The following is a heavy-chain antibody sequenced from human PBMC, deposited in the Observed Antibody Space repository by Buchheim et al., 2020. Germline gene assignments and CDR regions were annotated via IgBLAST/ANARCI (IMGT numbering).Heavy chain of an antibody. V-gene: IGHV3-23*01. J-gene: IGHJ4*02. CDR1: GITFSGYA. D-gene: IGHD3-22*01. Sequence: EVQLLESGGGLVQPGGSLRLSCAASGITFSGYAMSWVRQAPGKGLEWVSAISASGGSTYYADSVQGRFTISRDNSKNTLYLQMSSLIAEDTAIYYCAKGFYDSSGYVFDYWGQGTL. CDR2: ISASGGST. CDR3: AKGFYDSSGYVFDY.